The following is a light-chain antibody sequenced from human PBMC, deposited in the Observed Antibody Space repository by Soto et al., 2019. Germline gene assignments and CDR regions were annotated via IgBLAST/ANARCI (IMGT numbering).Light chain of an antibody. Sequence: EIVLTQSPATLSLSPGERATLSCRASQSVRGYLAGYQQKPGQAPRLLIYGASFRVAGLPARFSGSGSGTDFTLTISSLEPEDFAVYYCQQRSDWRLTFGGGTKVEIK. CDR2: GAS. V-gene: IGKV3-11*01. CDR3: QQRSDWRLT. J-gene: IGKJ4*01. CDR1: QSVRGY.